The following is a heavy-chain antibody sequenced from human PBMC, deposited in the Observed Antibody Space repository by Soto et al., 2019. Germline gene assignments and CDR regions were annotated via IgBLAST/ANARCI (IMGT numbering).Heavy chain of an antibody. D-gene: IGHD2-2*01. CDR2: IYYTGTT. Sequence: QVQLQESGPGLVKPSQALSLICTVSGGSISSGGHYWSWIRQHPGKGLEWIGYIYYTGTTTYNPSLRRRLTISVDSSRNQFSLRLSSVTAADTAVYYCAREDETSNYFDYWGQGTLVTVSS. CDR3: AREDETSNYFDY. CDR1: GGSISSGGHY. V-gene: IGHV4-31*03. J-gene: IGHJ4*02.